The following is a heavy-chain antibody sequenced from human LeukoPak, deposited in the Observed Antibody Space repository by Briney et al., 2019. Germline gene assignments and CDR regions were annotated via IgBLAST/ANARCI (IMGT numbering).Heavy chain of an antibody. CDR2: IRYDGSNK. J-gene: IGHJ4*02. Sequence: GGSLRLSCAASGFTFSSYGMHWVRQAPGKGLEWVAFIRYDGSNKYYADSVKGRFTISRDNSKNTLYLQMNSLRAEDTAVYYCARVPPYSSSIDYWGQGTLVTVSS. CDR1: GFTFSSYG. D-gene: IGHD6-13*01. CDR3: ARVPPYSSSIDY. V-gene: IGHV3-30*02.